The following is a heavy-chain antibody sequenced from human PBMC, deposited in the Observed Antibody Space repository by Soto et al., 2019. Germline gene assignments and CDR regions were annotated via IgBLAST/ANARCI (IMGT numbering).Heavy chain of an antibody. D-gene: IGHD2-8*01. V-gene: IGHV4-39*01. J-gene: IGHJ4*02. CDR3: ARAQPRCMLFCSYFDY. CDR1: GGSISSSSYY. CDR2: IYYSGST. Sequence: SETLSLTCTVSGGSISSSSYYWGWIRQPPGKGLEWIGSIYYSGSTYYNPSLKSRVTISVDTSKNQFSLKLSSVTAADTAVYYCARAQPRCMLFCSYFDYWGQGTLVTVSS.